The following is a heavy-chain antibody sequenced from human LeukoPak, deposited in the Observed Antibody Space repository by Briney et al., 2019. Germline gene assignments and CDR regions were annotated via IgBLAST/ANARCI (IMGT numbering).Heavy chain of an antibody. J-gene: IGHJ3*02. CDR2: INHSGNA. Sequence: TSETLSLTCAVYGGSFSDYYWNWIRQPPGKGLDWIGEINHSGNANYSPSLNSRVTLSVDTSKSQFFLKLTSVTAADTAVYYCARRPGTYYAFDIWGQGTVVTVSS. D-gene: IGHD1-26*01. CDR1: GGSFSDYY. CDR3: ARRPGTYYAFDI. V-gene: IGHV4-34*01.